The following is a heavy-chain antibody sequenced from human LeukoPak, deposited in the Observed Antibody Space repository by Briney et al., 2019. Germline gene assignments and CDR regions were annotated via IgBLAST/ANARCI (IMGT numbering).Heavy chain of an antibody. D-gene: IGHD3-10*01. CDR3: ARVPGSGTGYYFDY. J-gene: IGHJ4*02. Sequence: PGGSLRLSCAASGFTVSSNYISWVRQAPGKGLEWVSVIYSGGSTYYADSVKGRFTISRDNSKNTLYLQMNSLRAEDTAVYYCARVPGSGTGYYFDYWGQGTLVTVSS. CDR2: IYSGGST. V-gene: IGHV3-66*01. CDR1: GFTVSSNY.